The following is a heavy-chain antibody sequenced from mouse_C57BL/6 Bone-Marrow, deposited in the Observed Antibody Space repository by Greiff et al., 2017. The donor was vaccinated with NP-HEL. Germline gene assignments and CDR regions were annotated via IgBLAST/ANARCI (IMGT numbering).Heavy chain of an antibody. V-gene: IGHV5-4*01. CDR2: ISDGGSYT. Sequence: EVKLMESGGGLVKPGGSLKLSCAASGFTFSSYAMSWVRQTPEKRLEWVATISDGGSYTYYPDNVKGRFTISRDNAKNNLYLQMSHLKSEDTAMYYCARDNYGSHYAMDYWGQGTSVTVSS. CDR1: GFTFSSYA. J-gene: IGHJ4*01. D-gene: IGHD1-1*01. CDR3: ARDNYGSHYAMDY.